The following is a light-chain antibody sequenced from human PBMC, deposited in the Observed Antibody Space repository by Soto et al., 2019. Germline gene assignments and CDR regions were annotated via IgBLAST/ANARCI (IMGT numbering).Light chain of an antibody. Sequence: QSALTQPASLSVSPGQSITISCTGTSSDVGSYNLFSWYQQHPGKAPKLMIYEGSKRPSGGSNRFSGSKSGNTYSLTTSGLQAKDEADYYCCSYAGSSSVVVGGGTKPTV. J-gene: IGLJ2*01. CDR1: SSDVGSYNL. V-gene: IGLV2-23*01. CDR2: EGS. CDR3: CSYAGSSSVV.